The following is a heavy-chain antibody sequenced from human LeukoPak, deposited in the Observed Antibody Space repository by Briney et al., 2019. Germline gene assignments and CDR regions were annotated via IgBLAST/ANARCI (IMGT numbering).Heavy chain of an antibody. CDR3: ASSPPTGTTWYFDL. CDR1: GFTFSSYA. J-gene: IGHJ2*01. Sequence: GSLRLSCAASGFTFSSYAMHWVRQAPGKGLEYVSAISSNGDSTYYANSVKARFTISRDNSKNTLFLQMGSLRADDMAVYYCASSPPTGTTWYFDLWGRGTLVTVSS. V-gene: IGHV3-64*01. CDR2: ISSNGDST. D-gene: IGHD1-7*01.